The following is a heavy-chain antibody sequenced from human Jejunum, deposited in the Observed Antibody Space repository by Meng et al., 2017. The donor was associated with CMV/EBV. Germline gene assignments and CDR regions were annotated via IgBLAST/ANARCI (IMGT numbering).Heavy chain of an antibody. J-gene: IGHJ4*02. CDR1: GFTVSSYA. D-gene: IGHD4-23*01. Sequence: AGFTVSSYAMHWVRQAQGKGLEWVAVISYDGSNKYYADAVKGRFTISRDNSKNTLYLQMNSLRAEDTAVYYCARDETTVVTLGYWGQGTLVTVSS. V-gene: IGHV3-30-3*01. CDR3: ARDETTVVTLGY. CDR2: ISYDGSNK.